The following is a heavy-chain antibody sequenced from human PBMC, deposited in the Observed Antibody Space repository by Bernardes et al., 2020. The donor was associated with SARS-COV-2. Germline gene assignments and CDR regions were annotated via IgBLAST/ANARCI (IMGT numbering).Heavy chain of an antibody. D-gene: IGHD7-27*01. CDR3: ARENWDGAVGILYYYYGMDV. CDR1: GFTISSTY. V-gene: IGHV3-66*02. J-gene: IGHJ6*02. Sequence: GSLRLSCAASGFTISSTYMNWVRQAPGKGLEWVSIIHSGGDTYYADSVKGRFTISRDDSKNTLYLQMNSLRPEDTAVYYCARENWDGAVGILYYYYGMDVWGQGTTVTVSS. CDR2: IHSGGDT.